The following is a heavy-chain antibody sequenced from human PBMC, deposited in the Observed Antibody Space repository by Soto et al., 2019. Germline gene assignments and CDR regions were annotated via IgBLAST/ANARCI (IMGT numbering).Heavy chain of an antibody. Sequence: VASVKVSCKTSEYTFTSYTMHWVRQAPGQRLEWMGWINGGNGNTKYPQKFQGRVTITRDTSASTAYMELSSLRSDDTAVYYCARELQGLYYFDYWGQGTLVTVSS. CDR1: EYTFTSYT. CDR2: INGGNGNT. CDR3: ARELQGLYYFDY. D-gene: IGHD4-4*01. V-gene: IGHV1-3*01. J-gene: IGHJ4*02.